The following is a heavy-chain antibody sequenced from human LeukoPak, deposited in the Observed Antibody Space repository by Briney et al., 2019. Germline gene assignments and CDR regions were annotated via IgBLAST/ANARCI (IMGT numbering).Heavy chain of an antibody. D-gene: IGHD3-3*01. CDR1: GGSISSGDYY. Sequence: SETLSLTCTVSGGSISSGDYYWSWIRQPPGKGLEWIGYIYCSGSTYYNPSLKSRVTISVDTSKNQFSLKLSSVTAADTAVYYCASDLAAPSKYYDFWSGYYYWGQGTLVTVSS. CDR2: IYCSGST. CDR3: ASDLAAPSKYYDFWSGYYY. V-gene: IGHV4-30-4*08. J-gene: IGHJ4*02.